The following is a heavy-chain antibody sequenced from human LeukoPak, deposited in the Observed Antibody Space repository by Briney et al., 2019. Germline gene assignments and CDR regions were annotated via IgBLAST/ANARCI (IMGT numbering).Heavy chain of an antibody. CDR2: IYYSGST. CDR1: GDSVSSGSYY. CDR3: ARDGSDYYDSSGYLRLFDY. D-gene: IGHD3-22*01. J-gene: IGHJ4*02. Sequence: SETLSLTCTVSGDSVSSGSYYWSWIRQPPGKGLEWFGYIYYSGSTNYNPSLKSRVTISVDTSKNQFSQKLSSVTAADTAVYYCARDGSDYYDSSGYLRLFDYWGQGTLVTVSS. V-gene: IGHV4-61*01.